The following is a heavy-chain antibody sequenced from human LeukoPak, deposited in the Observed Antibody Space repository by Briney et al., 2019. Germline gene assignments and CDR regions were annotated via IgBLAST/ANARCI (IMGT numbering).Heavy chain of an antibody. D-gene: IGHD6-19*01. J-gene: IGHJ4*02. CDR2: IYYSGST. Sequence: KPSETLSLTCTVSGGSISSHYWSWIRQPPGKGLEWFGYIYYSGSTNYNPSLKSRVTISVDTSKNQFSPKLSSVTAADTAVYYCARTHVAGYFDYWGQGTLVTVSS. CDR1: GGSISSHY. CDR3: ARTHVAGYFDY. V-gene: IGHV4-59*08.